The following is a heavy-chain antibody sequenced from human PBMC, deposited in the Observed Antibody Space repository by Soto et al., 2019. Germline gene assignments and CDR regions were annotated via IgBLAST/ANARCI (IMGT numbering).Heavy chain of an antibody. D-gene: IGHD3-10*01. J-gene: IGHJ6*02. CDR2: IIPILGIA. Sequence: GASVKVSCKASGGTFSSYTISWVRQAPGQGLEWMGRIIPILGIANYAQKFQGRVTITADKSTSTAYMELSSLRSEDTAVYYCARVRTTMVRGIYYYYGMDVWGQGTTVTVSS. CDR3: ARVRTTMVRGIYYYYGMDV. V-gene: IGHV1-69*02. CDR1: GGTFSSYT.